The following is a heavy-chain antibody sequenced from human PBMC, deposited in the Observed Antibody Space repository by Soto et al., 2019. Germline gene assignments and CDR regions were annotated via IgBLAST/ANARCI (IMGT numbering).Heavy chain of an antibody. CDR1: GFTFSSYA. CDR3: AKFPYCSGGSCLRPLDY. Sequence: GGSLRLSCAASGFTFSSYAMSWVRQAPGKGLEWVSAISGSGGSTYYADSVKGRFTISRDNSKNTLYLQMNSLRAEDTAVYYCAKFPYCSGGSCLRPLDYWGQGTLVTVSS. D-gene: IGHD2-15*01. J-gene: IGHJ4*02. V-gene: IGHV3-23*01. CDR2: ISGSGGST.